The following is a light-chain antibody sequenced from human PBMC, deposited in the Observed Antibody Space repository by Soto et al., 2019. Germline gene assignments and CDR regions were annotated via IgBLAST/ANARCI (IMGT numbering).Light chain of an antibody. CDR3: HQYNSWPPGT. Sequence: EIVLTLSPAILSVSPGERATLSCRASQSISRSLAWYQQKPGQAPRLLISDASTRATGIPARFSGSGSGTEFTLTISSLQSEDFALYYCHQYNSWPPGTFGQGTKVDIK. CDR1: QSISRS. CDR2: DAS. V-gene: IGKV3-15*01. J-gene: IGKJ2*01.